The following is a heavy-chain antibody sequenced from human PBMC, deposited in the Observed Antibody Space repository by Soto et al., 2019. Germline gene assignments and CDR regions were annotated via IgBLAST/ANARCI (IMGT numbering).Heavy chain of an antibody. CDR2: IIPILGIA. CDR1: GGTFSSYT. V-gene: IGHV1-69*02. CDR3: ASPSGSYSSAFDI. J-gene: IGHJ3*02. D-gene: IGHD1-26*01. Sequence: QVQLVQSGAEVKKPGSSVKVSCKASGGTFSSYTISWVRQAPGQGLEWMGRIIPILGIANYAQKFQGRVTITAEKSTSTAYMELSSLRSDDTAVYYCASPSGSYSSAFDIWGQGTMVTVSS.